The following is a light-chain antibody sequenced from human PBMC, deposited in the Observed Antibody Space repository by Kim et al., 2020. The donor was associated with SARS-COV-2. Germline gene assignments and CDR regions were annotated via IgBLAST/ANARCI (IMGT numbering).Light chain of an antibody. Sequence: SWSPGERATLSCRASQSVSGYLAWYQQKPGQAPRLLIYDVSNRAAGIPARFSGSGSGTDFTLTISSLEPEDFAVYYCQQRSNWPLTFGGGTKLEIK. CDR2: DVS. J-gene: IGKJ4*01. CDR1: QSVSGY. V-gene: IGKV3-11*01. CDR3: QQRSNWPLT.